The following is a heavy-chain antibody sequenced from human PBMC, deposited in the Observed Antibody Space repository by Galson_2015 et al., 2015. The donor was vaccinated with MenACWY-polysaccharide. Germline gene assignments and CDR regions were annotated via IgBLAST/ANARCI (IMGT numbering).Heavy chain of an antibody. CDR3: ARDYYDSSGYPASNDY. CDR2: IKSDGSST. CDR1: GFTFSTYW. Sequence: SLRLSCAASGFTFSTYWMHWVRQAPGKGLVWVSRIKSDGSSTNYADSVKGRFTISRDNAKNTLYLQMHSLRLEDTALYYCARDYYDSSGYPASNDYWGQGALVTVSS. D-gene: IGHD3-22*01. V-gene: IGHV3-74*01. J-gene: IGHJ4*02.